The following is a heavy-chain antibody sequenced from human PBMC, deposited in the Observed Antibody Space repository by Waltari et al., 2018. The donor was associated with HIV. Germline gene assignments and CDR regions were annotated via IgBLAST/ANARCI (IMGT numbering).Heavy chain of an antibody. V-gene: IGHV4-31*03. CDR2: IFYSGST. CDR1: GGSISSGGYY. Sequence: QVQLQESGPGLVKPSQTLSLTCIVSGGSISSGGYYWSWIRQHPGKGLEWIGYIFYSGSTYYNPSLKSRVTMSVDTSKNQFSLKLNSMTAADTAVYYCARGGYGDPIDFWGQGTLVTVSS. J-gene: IGHJ4*02. CDR3: ARGGYGDPIDF. D-gene: IGHD4-17*01.